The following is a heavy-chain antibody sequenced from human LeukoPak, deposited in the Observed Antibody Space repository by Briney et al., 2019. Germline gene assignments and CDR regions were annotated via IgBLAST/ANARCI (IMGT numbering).Heavy chain of an antibody. CDR1: GGSISSYY. V-gene: IGHV4-4*09. CDR2: IYTSGST. D-gene: IGHD3-10*02. CDR3: ARLMSGGGGGYYMDV. J-gene: IGHJ6*03. Sequence: SETLSLTCTVSGGSISSYYWSWIRQPPGKGLEWIGYIYTSGSTNYNPSLKSRVTISVDTSKDQFSLKMSSVAAADTAVYYCARLMSGGGGGYYMDVWGKGTPVSVSS.